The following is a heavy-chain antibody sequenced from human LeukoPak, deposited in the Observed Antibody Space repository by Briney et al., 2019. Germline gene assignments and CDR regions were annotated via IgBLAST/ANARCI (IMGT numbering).Heavy chain of an antibody. CDR1: GFTFDDYA. V-gene: IGHV3-9*01. CDR2: ISWNSGSI. J-gene: IGHJ4*02. Sequence: AGGSLRLSCAASGFTFDDYAMHWVRQAPGKGLEWVSGISWNSGSIGYADSVKGRFTISRDNAKNSLYLQMSSLRAEDTALYYCAKVLGDYDILTGFDYWGQGTLVTVSS. D-gene: IGHD3-9*01. CDR3: AKVLGDYDILTGFDY.